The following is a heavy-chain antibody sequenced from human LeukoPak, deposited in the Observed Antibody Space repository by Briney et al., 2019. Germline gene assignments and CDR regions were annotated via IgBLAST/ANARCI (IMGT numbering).Heavy chain of an antibody. Sequence: KPSETLSLTCTVSGGSISSYYWSWIRQPAGKGLEWIGRIYTSGSTNYNPSLKSRVTMSVDTSKNQFSLKLSSVTAADTAVYYCASTRHYYDSSGYVYYFDYWGQGTLVTVSS. CDR1: GGSISSYY. V-gene: IGHV4-4*07. D-gene: IGHD3-22*01. J-gene: IGHJ4*02. CDR3: ASTRHYYDSSGYVYYFDY. CDR2: IYTSGST.